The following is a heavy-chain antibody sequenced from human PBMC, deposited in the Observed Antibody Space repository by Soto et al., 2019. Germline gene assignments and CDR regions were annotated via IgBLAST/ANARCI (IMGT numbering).Heavy chain of an antibody. CDR2: IYYSGST. CDR3: AVAGTSWSAFDI. Sequence: SETLSLTCAVSGGSISSGGSSWSWIRQPPGKGLEWIGYIYYSGSTNYNPSLKSRVTISVDTSKNQFSLKLSSATAADTAVYYCAVAGTSWSAFDIWGQGTMVTVSS. V-gene: IGHV4-30-4*07. J-gene: IGHJ3*02. CDR1: GGSISSGGSS. D-gene: IGHD6-19*01.